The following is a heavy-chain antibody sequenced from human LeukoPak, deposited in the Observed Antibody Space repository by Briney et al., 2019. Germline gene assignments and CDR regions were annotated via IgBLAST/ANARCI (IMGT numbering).Heavy chain of an antibody. V-gene: IGHV3-48*02. Sequence: GGSLRLPCAASGFTFSSYSMNWVRQAPGKGLEWVSYISSSSSTIYHADSVKGRFTISRDNAKNSLYLQMNSLRDEDTAVYYCARDRIDYGDYAFDYWGQGTLVTVSS. J-gene: IGHJ4*02. CDR3: ARDRIDYGDYAFDY. D-gene: IGHD4-17*01. CDR2: ISSSSSTI. CDR1: GFTFSSYS.